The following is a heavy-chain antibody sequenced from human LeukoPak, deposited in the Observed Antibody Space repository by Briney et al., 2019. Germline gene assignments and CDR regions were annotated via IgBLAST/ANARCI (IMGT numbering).Heavy chain of an antibody. J-gene: IGHJ4*02. D-gene: IGHD4-11*01. Sequence: SETLSLTCAVSGYSISSGYHWGWIRQPPGKGLEWIGSIYHSGSTYHNPSLKSRVTISVDTSKNQFSLKLSSVTAADTAVYYCARLRTVTTFYFDYWGQGTLVTVSS. CDR3: ARLRTVTTFYFDY. CDR1: GYSISSGYH. CDR2: IYHSGST. V-gene: IGHV4-38-2*01.